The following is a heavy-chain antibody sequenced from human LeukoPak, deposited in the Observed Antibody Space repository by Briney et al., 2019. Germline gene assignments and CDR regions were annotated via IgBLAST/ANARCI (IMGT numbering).Heavy chain of an antibody. D-gene: IGHD6-19*01. CDR1: GITLSTYS. CDR2: ISSSRI. J-gene: IGHJ4*02. CDR3: ARGSGSGWYFDY. V-gene: IGHV3-48*02. Sequence: GGSLRLSCAASGITLSTYSMNWVRQAPGKGLEWLSYISSSRIHYADPMKGRFTISRDNAKNSLYLQMNSLRDEDTAVYYCARGSGSGWYFDYWGQGTLVTVSS.